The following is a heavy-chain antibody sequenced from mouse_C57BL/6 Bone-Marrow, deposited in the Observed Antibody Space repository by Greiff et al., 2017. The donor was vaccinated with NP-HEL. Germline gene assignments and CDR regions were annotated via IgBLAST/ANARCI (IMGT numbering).Heavy chain of an antibody. CDR3: ARYYYYGSSYLWYFDV. V-gene: IGHV1-64*01. Sequence: QVQLQQPGAELVKPGASVKLSCKASGYTFTSYWMHWVKQRPGQGLEWIGMIHPSSGSTNYNEKFKSKATLTVDKSSSTAYMQLSSLTSEDSAVYYCARYYYYGSSYLWYFDVWGTGTTVTVSS. D-gene: IGHD1-1*01. J-gene: IGHJ1*03. CDR1: GYTFTSYW. CDR2: IHPSSGST.